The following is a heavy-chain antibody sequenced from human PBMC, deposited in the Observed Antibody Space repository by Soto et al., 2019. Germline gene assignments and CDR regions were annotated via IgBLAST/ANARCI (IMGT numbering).Heavy chain of an antibody. CDR2: IYYSGST. CDR1: GGSISSGDYY. CDR3: ARVGFCTNGVCYALRPDYYGMDV. V-gene: IGHV4-30-4*01. D-gene: IGHD2-8*01. J-gene: IGHJ6*02. Sequence: PSETLSLTCTVSGGSISSGDYYWSWIRQPPGKGLEWIGYIYYSGSTYYNPSLKSRVTISVDTSKNQFSLKLSSVTAADTAVYYCARVGFCTNGVCYALRPDYYGMDVWGQGTTVTVSS.